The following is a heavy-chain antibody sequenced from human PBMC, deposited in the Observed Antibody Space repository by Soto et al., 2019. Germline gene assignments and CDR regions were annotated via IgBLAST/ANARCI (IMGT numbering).Heavy chain of an antibody. CDR3: ARLGDSGCYYYYMDV. J-gene: IGHJ6*03. CDR1: GYSFTSYW. V-gene: IGHV5-51*01. D-gene: IGHD2-21*01. Sequence: GESLKISCKGSGYSFTSYWIGWVRQMPGKGLEWMGIIYPGDSDTRYSPSFQGQVTISADKSISTAYLQWSSLKASDTAMYYCARLGDSGCYYYYMDVWGKGTTVTVSS. CDR2: IYPGDSDT.